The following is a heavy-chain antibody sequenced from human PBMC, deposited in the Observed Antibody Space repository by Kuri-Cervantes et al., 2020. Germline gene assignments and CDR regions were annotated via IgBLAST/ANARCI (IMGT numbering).Heavy chain of an antibody. Sequence: SETLSLTCAVYGGSFGGYYWSWIRQPPGKGLEWIGEINHSGSTNYNPSLKSRVTISVDTSKNQFSLKLSSVTAADTAVYYCARGAGDYGGNSDYWGQGTLVTVSS. CDR3: ARGAGDYGGNSDY. CDR2: INHSGST. CDR1: GGSFGGYY. V-gene: IGHV4-34*01. D-gene: IGHD4-23*01. J-gene: IGHJ4*02.